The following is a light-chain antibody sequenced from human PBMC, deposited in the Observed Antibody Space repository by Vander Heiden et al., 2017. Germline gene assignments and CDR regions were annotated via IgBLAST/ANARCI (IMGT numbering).Light chain of an antibody. V-gene: IGKV1-39*01. J-gene: IGKJ4*01. Sequence: DIHMSQSPSSLSASVGDRVTITCRASQGISSYLNWYQQKPGKAPKLLIYAASSLQSGVPSRFSGSGSGTDFTLTISRLQPEDFATYYCQQSDNTPRTFGGGTKVEIK. CDR1: QGISSY. CDR3: QQSDNTPRT. CDR2: AAS.